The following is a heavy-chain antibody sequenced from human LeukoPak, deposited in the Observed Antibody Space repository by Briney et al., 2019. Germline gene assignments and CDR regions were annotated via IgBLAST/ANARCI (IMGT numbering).Heavy chain of an antibody. CDR2: IYTSGST. D-gene: IGHD6-13*01. Sequence: SETLSLTCTVSGGSISSGSYYWSWIRQPAGKGLEWIGRIYTSGSTNYNPSLKSRVTISVDTSKNQFSLKLSSVTAADTAVYYCARDAIAAAAGGFYYYYMDVWGKGTTVTVSS. V-gene: IGHV4-61*02. CDR3: ARDAIAAAAGGFYYYYMDV. J-gene: IGHJ6*03. CDR1: GGSISSGSYY.